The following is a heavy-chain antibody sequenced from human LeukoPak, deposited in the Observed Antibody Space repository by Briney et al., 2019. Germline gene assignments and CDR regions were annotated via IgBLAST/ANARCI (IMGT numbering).Heavy chain of an antibody. V-gene: IGHV3-43*02. D-gene: IGHD6-13*01. J-gene: IGHJ6*02. CDR3: AKALAAAGTKRRYYYYGMDV. CDR2: ISGDGGST. CDR1: GFTFDDYA. Sequence: GGSLRLSCAASGFTFDDYAMHWVRQAPGKGLEWVSLISGDGGSTYYADSVKGRFTISRDNSKNSPYLQMNSLRTEDTALYYCAKALAAAGTKRRYYYYGMDVWGQGTTVTVSS.